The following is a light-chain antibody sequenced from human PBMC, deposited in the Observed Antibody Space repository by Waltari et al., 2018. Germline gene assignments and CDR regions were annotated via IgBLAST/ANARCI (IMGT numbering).Light chain of an antibody. V-gene: IGKV3-15*01. CDR3: QQYNNWPFT. CDR1: QTVSSN. Sequence: EMVMTQSPATLSLSPGEGATLSCRASQTVSSNLAWYQQKPGQAPRLIIYGASTRATCIPARFSGSGSGTDFTLTISSLQSEDFAVYYCQQYNNWPFTFGQGTRLEIK. J-gene: IGKJ5*01. CDR2: GAS.